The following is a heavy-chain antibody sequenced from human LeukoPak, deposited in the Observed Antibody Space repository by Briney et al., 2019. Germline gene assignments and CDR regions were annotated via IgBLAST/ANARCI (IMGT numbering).Heavy chain of an antibody. D-gene: IGHD6-13*01. CDR1: GFTFSNFA. CDR2: ITGYGAT. CDR3: AKEAAAGKVDWFDP. J-gene: IGHJ5*02. V-gene: IGHV3-23*01. Sequence: GGSLRLSCAASGFTFSNFAMMWVRQAPGTGRQWVSTITGYGATLYADSVRDWFTIFRDTSMNTLFLQMNRLGAADMDVYYCAKEAAAGKVDWFDPWGQGTLVTVSS.